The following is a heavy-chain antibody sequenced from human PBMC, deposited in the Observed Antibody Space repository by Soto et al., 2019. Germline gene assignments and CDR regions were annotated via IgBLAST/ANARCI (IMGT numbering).Heavy chain of an antibody. CDR3: ARDYGSGGQYGIDV. V-gene: IGHV3-21*01. CDR2: ISSSSYYI. CDR1: GFTFSTYR. Sequence: CAASGFTFSTYRMNWVRQAPGKGLEWVSSISSSSYYIDYADSAKGRFTISRDNAEKSLYLQMNSLRAEDTAVYYCARDYGSGGQYGIDVWGQGTTVTVSS. D-gene: IGHD3-10*01. J-gene: IGHJ6*02.